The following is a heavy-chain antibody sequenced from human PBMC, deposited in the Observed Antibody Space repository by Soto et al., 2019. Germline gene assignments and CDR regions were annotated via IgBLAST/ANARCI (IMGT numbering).Heavy chain of an antibody. Sequence: GGSLRLSCVASGFVFKNYEMNWVRQAPGKGLEWISYISNSSNTIYVADSMRGRFTISRDNAKNSLFLQMNSLRADDTAVYYCARDIDNRDYYYGLDVWGQGTTVTVSS. CDR1: GFVFKNYE. J-gene: IGHJ6*02. CDR2: ISNSSNTI. D-gene: IGHD1-20*01. CDR3: ARDIDNRDYYYGLDV. V-gene: IGHV3-48*03.